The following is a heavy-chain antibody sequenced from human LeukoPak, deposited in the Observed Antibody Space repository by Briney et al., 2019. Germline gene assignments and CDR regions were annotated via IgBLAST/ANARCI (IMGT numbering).Heavy chain of an antibody. J-gene: IGHJ5*02. V-gene: IGHV4-61*02. Sequence: SETLSLTCTVSGGSISSGSYYWSWIRQPAGTGLEWIGRIHTSGSTNYNPSLKSRVTMSVDTSKNQFSLKLSSVTAADTAVYYCARGQYYYDSSAYYRFFDPWGQGTLVTVSS. CDR3: ARGQYYYDSSAYYRFFDP. D-gene: IGHD3-22*01. CDR2: IHTSGST. CDR1: GGSISSGSYY.